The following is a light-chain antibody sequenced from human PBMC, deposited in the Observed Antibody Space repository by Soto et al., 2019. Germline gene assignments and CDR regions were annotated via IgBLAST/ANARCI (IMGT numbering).Light chain of an antibody. CDR1: SSDVGGSDY. Sequence: QSVLTQSASVSGSPGQSITISCTGTSSDVGGSDYVSWYQQHTDKAPKLIISEVSDRPSGVSDRFSGSKSGNTASLTISGLQVEDDADYYCCSSTTSNTYVFGTGTKVTVL. V-gene: IGLV2-14*01. J-gene: IGLJ1*01. CDR2: EVS. CDR3: CSSTTSNTYV.